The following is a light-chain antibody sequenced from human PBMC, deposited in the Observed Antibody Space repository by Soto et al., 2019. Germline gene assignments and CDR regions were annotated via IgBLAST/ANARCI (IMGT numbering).Light chain of an antibody. CDR3: SSYTAYTTLWV. V-gene: IGLV2-14*01. J-gene: IGLJ3*02. CDR1: ASDIGNYNY. CDR2: GVS. Sequence: QSVLTQPASVSVSPGQSITVSCTGTASDIGNYNYVSWYQQHPGKAPKLIIYGVSNRPSGVSNRFSGSKSGNAASLTISGLQAEDEADYYCSSYTAYTTLWVFGGGTK.